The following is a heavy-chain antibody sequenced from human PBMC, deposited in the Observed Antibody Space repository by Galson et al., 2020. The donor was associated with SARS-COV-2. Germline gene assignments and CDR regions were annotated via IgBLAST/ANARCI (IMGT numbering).Heavy chain of an antibody. D-gene: IGHD2-15*01. J-gene: IGHJ4*02. CDR3: AHTSRYCSGGSCYSYDY. Sequence: GPTLVKPTQTPTLTCTFTGFSLSTSGVGVGWIRQPPGKALEWLALIYRDDDKRYSPSLKSRLTITKDTSKNQVVLTMTNMDPVDTATYYCAHTSRYCSGGSCYSYDYWGQGTLVTVSS. CDR2: IYRDDDK. V-gene: IGHV2-5*02. CDR1: GFSLSTSGVG.